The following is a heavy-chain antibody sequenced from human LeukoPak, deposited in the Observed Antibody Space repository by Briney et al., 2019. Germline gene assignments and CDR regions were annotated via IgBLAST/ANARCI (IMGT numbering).Heavy chain of an antibody. CDR3: ARDQSGTMFDP. D-gene: IGHD1-1*01. CDR1: GYTFTGYY. Sequence: GASVKVSCKASGYTFTGYYMHWVRQAPGQGLEWMGIINPSGGSTSYAQKFQGRVTMTRDTSTSTVYMELSSLRSEDTAVYYCARDQSGTMFDPWGQGTLVTVSS. CDR2: INPSGGST. V-gene: IGHV1-46*01. J-gene: IGHJ5*02.